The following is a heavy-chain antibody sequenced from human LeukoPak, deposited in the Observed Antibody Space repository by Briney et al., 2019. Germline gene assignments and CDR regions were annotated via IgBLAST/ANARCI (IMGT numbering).Heavy chain of an antibody. CDR1: GFTLTNDF. V-gene: IGHV3-15*01. CDR2: IKSEIEGGTT. Sequence: GGSLRLSCAASGFTLTNDFMTWVRQAPGKGLEWVGRIKSEIEGGTTDHAASVKGRFAISRDESTNTLFLQMNSLRNEDTAVYYCALACFGESRDGLDIWGRGSMVVVSS. D-gene: IGHD3-10*01. CDR3: ALACFGESRDGLDI. J-gene: IGHJ3*02.